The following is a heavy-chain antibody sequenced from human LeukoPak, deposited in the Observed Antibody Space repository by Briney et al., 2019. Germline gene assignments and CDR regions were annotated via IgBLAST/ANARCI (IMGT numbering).Heavy chain of an antibody. Sequence: SETLSLTCSVSGGSIRSYYGSWIRQPPGKGLEWIGYIYYSGSPNYNPSLKSRVTISVDTSKNQFSLKLRSVTAADPAVYYCARHRLGPYDIWGQGTMVTVSS. CDR3: ARHRLGPYDI. CDR1: GGSIRSYY. CDR2: IYYSGSP. J-gene: IGHJ3*02. D-gene: IGHD3-22*01. V-gene: IGHV4-59*08.